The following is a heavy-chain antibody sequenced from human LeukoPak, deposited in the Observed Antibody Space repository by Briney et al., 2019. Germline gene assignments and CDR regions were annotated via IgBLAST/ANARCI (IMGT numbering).Heavy chain of an antibody. CDR1: GFTFSSYG. J-gene: IGHJ5*02. D-gene: IGHD3-10*01. CDR2: ISYDGSNK. Sequence: GGSLRLSCAASGFTFSSYGMHWVRQAPGKGLEWVAVISYDGSNKYYADSVKGRFTISRDNSKNTLYLQMNSLRAEDTAVYYCAKPPIAGYYYGSEKYNWFDPWGQGTLVTVSS. CDR3: AKPPIAGYYYGSEKYNWFDP. V-gene: IGHV3-30*18.